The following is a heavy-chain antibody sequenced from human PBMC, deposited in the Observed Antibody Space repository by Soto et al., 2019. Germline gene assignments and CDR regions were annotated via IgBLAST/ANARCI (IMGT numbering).Heavy chain of an antibody. CDR2: ISYDGSNK. J-gene: IGHJ6*02. D-gene: IGHD2-8*01. V-gene: IGHV3-30-3*01. Sequence: VAVISYDGSNKYYADSVKGRFTISRDNSKNTLYLQMNSLRAEDTAVYYCARDDCTNGVCYTLDYYYYGMDVWGQGTTVTVSS. CDR3: ARDDCTNGVCYTLDYYYYGMDV.